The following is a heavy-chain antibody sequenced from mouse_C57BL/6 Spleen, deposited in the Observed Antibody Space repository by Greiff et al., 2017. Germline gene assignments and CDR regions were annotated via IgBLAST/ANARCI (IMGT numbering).Heavy chain of an antibody. CDR2: ISSGGDYI. V-gene: IGHV5-9-1*02. Sequence: EVQRVESGEGLVKPGGSLKLSCAASGFTFSSYAMSWVRQTPEKRLEWVAYISSGGDYIYYADTVKGRFTISIDNARNTLYLQMSSLTSEDTAMYYCTRDRDYYGSSYVYPYAMDYWGQGTSVTVSS. J-gene: IGHJ4*01. CDR3: TRDRDYYGSSYVYPYAMDY. CDR1: GFTFSSYA. D-gene: IGHD1-1*01.